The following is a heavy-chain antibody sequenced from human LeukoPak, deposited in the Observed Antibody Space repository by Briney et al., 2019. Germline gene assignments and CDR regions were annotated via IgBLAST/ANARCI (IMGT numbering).Heavy chain of an antibody. CDR3: ARETVMRGGPDAFDI. CDR1: VDSVSSNIPV. CDR2: TYYRSKWYN. D-gene: IGHD3-16*01. Sequence: SQTLSLTCAISVDSVSSNIPVCSWIRQSPSRGLEWLGRTYYRSKWYNDSAVSMKGRISITPDTSKNEFSLQLNSVTPEDTAMYYCARETVMRGGPDAFDIWGQGTMVTVSS. J-gene: IGHJ3*02. V-gene: IGHV6-1*01.